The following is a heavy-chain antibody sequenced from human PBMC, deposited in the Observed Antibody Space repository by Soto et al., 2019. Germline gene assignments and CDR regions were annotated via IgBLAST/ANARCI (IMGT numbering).Heavy chain of an antibody. V-gene: IGHV3-48*01. D-gene: IGHD3-16*01. CDR3: AREPSPLLRLLELLPGPRGLDY. CDR1: GFSFSEYS. J-gene: IGHJ4*02. CDR2: ISSSGSTI. Sequence: GGSLRLSCAASGFSFSEYSMNWVRQAPGKGLEWLSFISSSGSTIYYTDSVKGRFTISRDNAKNTPYLQMNSLRAEDTAVYYCAREPSPLLRLLELLPGPRGLDYSCQGPLVSVS.